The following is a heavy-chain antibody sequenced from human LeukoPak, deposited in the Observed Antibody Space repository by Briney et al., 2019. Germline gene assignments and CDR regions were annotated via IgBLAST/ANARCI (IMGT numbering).Heavy chain of an antibody. V-gene: IGHV3-48*03. Sequence: GGSLRLSCAASGFTFRDYEIHWVRQAPGKGVEWVSCISTSGSTTYYADSVKGRFTISRDNAKNSLFLQMNTLTAEDTAVYYCARGALHVFDYWGQGTPVTVSS. CDR2: ISTSGSTT. J-gene: IGHJ4*02. D-gene: IGHD3-10*02. CDR3: ARGALHVFDY. CDR1: GFTFRDYE.